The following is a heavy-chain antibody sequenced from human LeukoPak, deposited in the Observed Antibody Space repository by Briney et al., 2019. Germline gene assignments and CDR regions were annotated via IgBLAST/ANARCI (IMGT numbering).Heavy chain of an antibody. Sequence: EGSLRLSCAASGFTFSSYSLNWVRQAPGKGLEWVSHISSGSSAIFYADSVRGRFTISRDNAKNSLYMQMISLRDEDTAVYYCAREPRYCGGDCGAFDIWGQGTMVTVSS. CDR3: AREPRYCGGDCGAFDI. J-gene: IGHJ3*02. D-gene: IGHD2-21*02. CDR2: ISSGSSAI. CDR1: GFTFSSYS. V-gene: IGHV3-48*02.